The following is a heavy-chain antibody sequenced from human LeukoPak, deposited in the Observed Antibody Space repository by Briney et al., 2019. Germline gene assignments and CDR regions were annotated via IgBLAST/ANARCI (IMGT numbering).Heavy chain of an antibody. J-gene: IGHJ1*01. Sequence: GGSLRLSCAASGFIFDDYGMTWVRQAPGKGLEWVSGITWIGGYTGYADSVKGRFTISRDNAKNSLYLQMNSLRAEDTALYYCAGTYYYDSSGFYPEFFQHWGQGTLVIISS. CDR1: GFIFDDYG. V-gene: IGHV3-20*04. D-gene: IGHD3-22*01. CDR2: ITWIGGYT. CDR3: AGTYYYDSSGFYPEFFQH.